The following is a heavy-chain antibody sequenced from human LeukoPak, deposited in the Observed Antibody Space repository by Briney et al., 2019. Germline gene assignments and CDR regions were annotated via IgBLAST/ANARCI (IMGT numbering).Heavy chain of an antibody. Sequence: PGGSLRLSCAASGFTFSSYWMSWVRQAPGKGLEWVANIKQDGSEKYYVDSVKGRFTISRDNAKNSLYLQMNSLRAEDTAVYYCARDGYLYSSGWYTPKNYWGQGTLVTVSS. J-gene: IGHJ4*02. CDR2: IKQDGSEK. D-gene: IGHD6-19*01. CDR3: ARDGYLYSSGWYTPKNY. CDR1: GFTFSSYW. V-gene: IGHV3-7*01.